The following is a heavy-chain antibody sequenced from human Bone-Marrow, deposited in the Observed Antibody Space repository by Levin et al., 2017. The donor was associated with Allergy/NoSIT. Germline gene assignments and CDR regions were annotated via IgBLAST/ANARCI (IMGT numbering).Heavy chain of an antibody. V-gene: IGHV2-5*02. Sequence: SGPTLVKPTQTLTLTCTFSGFSLRNGGLSVGWFRQPPGKALEWLALIYWDDVKRYSPSLSNSLTITKDTSKNQVVLTMSNLDPVDTGTYYCAHSTLDGWFGPWGQGTQVTVSS. CDR3: AHSTLDGWFGP. CDR1: GFSLRNGGLS. D-gene: IGHD5-24*01. CDR2: IYWDDVK. J-gene: IGHJ5*02.